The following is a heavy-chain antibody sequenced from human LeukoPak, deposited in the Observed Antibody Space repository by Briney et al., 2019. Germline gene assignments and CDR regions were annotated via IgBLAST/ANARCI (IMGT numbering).Heavy chain of an antibody. Sequence: PGGSLRLSCAASGFTFSSYSMNWVRQAPGKGLEWVSSISSSSSYIYYADSVKGRFTISRDNAKSSLYLQMNSLRAEDTAVYYCAREPSVAGTNWFDPWGQGTLVTVSS. CDR2: ISSSSSYI. CDR3: AREPSVAGTNWFDP. J-gene: IGHJ5*02. V-gene: IGHV3-21*01. CDR1: GFTFSSYS. D-gene: IGHD6-19*01.